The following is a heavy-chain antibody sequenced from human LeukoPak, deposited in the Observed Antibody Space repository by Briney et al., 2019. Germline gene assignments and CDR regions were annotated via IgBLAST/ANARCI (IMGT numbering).Heavy chain of an antibody. J-gene: IGHJ4*02. CDR2: MSYNGSNK. V-gene: IGHV3-30-3*01. CDR1: GFTFSSYA. Sequence: GGSLRLSCAASGFTFSSYAMHWVRQAPGKGLEWVAVMSYNGSNKFYADSVKGRFTISRDNSKNTLYLQMNSLRAEDTAVYHCARDSTDGVIPRELHPPFDYWGQGTLVTVSS. CDR3: ARDSTDGVIPRELHPPFDY. D-gene: IGHD1-26*01.